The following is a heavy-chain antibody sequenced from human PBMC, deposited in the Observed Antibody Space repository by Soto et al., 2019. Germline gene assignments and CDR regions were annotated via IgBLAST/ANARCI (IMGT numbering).Heavy chain of an antibody. V-gene: IGHV4-59*08. D-gene: IGHD6-19*01. Sequence: SSETLSLTCTVSGGPISSYYWSWIRQSPGKGLEWIGYVYYSGSTNHNPSLKSRVTISVDTSKKQFSLKLSSVTAADTAVYYCARRGEGWYMDAWGKGTTVTVSS. CDR3: ARRGEGWYMDA. CDR2: VYYSGST. J-gene: IGHJ6*04. CDR1: GGPISSYY.